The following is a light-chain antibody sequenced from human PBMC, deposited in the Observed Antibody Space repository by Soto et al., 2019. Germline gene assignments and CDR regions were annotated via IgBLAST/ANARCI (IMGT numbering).Light chain of an antibody. CDR2: GTT. V-gene: IGLV1-40*01. CDR1: SSSIGAGFD. CDR3: QSYDTSLGGYYV. Sequence: QLVLTQPPSVSGAPGQRVTISCTGSSSSIGAGFDVHWFQHFPGTAPKLLIYGTTNRPSGVPDRFSGSKSGASASLAITGLQAEDEADYYCQSYDTSLGGYYVFGTGTKVTVL. J-gene: IGLJ1*01.